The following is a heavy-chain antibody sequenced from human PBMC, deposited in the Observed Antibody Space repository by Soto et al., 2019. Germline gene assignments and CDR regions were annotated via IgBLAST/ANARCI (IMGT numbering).Heavy chain of an antibody. CDR3: ARGVRYYSSEKPANFVY. CDR2: ISVSSTYA. D-gene: IGHD2-21*01. V-gene: IGHV3-11*05. Sequence: GGSLRLSCAASGFTFSDYYMSWIRQAPGKGLECVAYISVSSTYANYGDSVEGRFTISRDNAENSLFLQMNSLRADDTAVYYCARGVRYYSSEKPANFVYCGQGA. CDR1: GFTFSDYY. J-gene: IGHJ4*02.